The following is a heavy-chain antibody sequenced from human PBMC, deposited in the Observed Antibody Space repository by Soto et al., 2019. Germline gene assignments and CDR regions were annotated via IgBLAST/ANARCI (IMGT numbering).Heavy chain of an antibody. Sequence: GGSLRLSCAASGFTFSNYAMSWVRQAPGKGLEWGSAISGSGGGTYYADSVKGRFTIPRDNSKNTLYLRMSSLRAEATAVSYCAKDRASSWEGHSWGQGTLVTVSS. V-gene: IGHV3-23*01. CDR1: GFTFSNYA. J-gene: IGHJ4*02. CDR2: ISGSGGGT. CDR3: AKDRASSWEGHS. D-gene: IGHD6-13*01.